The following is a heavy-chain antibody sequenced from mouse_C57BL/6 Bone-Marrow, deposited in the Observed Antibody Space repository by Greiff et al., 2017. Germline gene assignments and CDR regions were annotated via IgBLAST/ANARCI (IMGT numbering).Heavy chain of an antibody. D-gene: IGHD1-1*01. CDR3: VRHSITTVVAPDFDV. Sequence: EVQVVESGGGLVQPKGSLKLSCAASGFSFNTYAMNWVRQAPGKGLEWVARIRSKSNNYATYYAHSVKDRFTISRDDSESMLYLQMNNLKTEDTAMYYCVRHSITTVVAPDFDVWGTGTTVTVSS. CDR2: IRSKSNNYAT. CDR1: GFSFNTYA. J-gene: IGHJ1*03. V-gene: IGHV10-1*01.